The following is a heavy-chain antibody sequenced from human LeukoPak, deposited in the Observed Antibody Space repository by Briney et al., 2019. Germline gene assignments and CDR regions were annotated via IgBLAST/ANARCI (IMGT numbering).Heavy chain of an antibody. CDR1: GGTFSSYA. Sequence: ASVKVSCKASGGTFSSYAISWVRQAPGQGLEWMGGIIPIFGTANYAQKFQGRVTITADESTSTAYMELSSLRSEDTAVYYCARDLAGGDGYNWVYWGQGTLVTVSS. J-gene: IGHJ4*02. CDR3: ARDLAGGDGYNWVY. D-gene: IGHD5-24*01. V-gene: IGHV1-69*13. CDR2: IIPIFGTA.